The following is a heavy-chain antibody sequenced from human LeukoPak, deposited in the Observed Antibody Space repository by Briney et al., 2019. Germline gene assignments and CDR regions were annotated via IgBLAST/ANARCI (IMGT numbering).Heavy chain of an antibody. Sequence: SETLSLTCTVSGGSISSYYWSWIRRPPGKGLEWIGYIYYSGSTNYNPSLKSRVTISVDTSKNQFSLKLSSVTAADTAVYYCARSLGVVVPAALNWFDPWGQGTLVTVSS. V-gene: IGHV4-59*01. D-gene: IGHD2-2*01. CDR2: IYYSGST. J-gene: IGHJ5*02. CDR3: ARSLGVVVPAALNWFDP. CDR1: GGSISSYY.